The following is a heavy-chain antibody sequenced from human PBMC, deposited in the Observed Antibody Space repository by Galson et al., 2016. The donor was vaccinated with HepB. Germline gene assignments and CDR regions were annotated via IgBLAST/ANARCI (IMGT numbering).Heavy chain of an antibody. J-gene: IGHJ6*02. V-gene: IGHV3-30*18. D-gene: IGHD3-9*01. CDR1: GFTFSNYA. Sequence: SLRLSCAASGFTFSNYAMSWVRQAPGKGLEWVAVISYDGSNKYYADSVKGRFTISRDNSKNTLYLQMNSLRAEDTAVYYYAKDHAFLGLYFYGMDVWGQGTTVTVSS. CDR3: AKDHAFLGLYFYGMDV. CDR2: ISYDGSNK.